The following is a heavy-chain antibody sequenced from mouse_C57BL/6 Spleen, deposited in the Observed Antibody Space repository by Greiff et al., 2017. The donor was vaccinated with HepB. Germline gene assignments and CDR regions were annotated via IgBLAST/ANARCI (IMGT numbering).Heavy chain of an antibody. V-gene: IGHV1-69*01. CDR2: IDPSDSYT. D-gene: IGHD4-1*01. Sequence: QVQLQQSGAELVMPGASVKLSCKASGYTFTSYWMHWVKQRPGQGLEWIGEIDPSDSYTNYNQKLKGKSTLTVDKSSSTAYMQLSSLTSEDSAVYYCARLHWDGGDYWGQGTTLTVSS. J-gene: IGHJ2*01. CDR3: ARLHWDGGDY. CDR1: GYTFTSYW.